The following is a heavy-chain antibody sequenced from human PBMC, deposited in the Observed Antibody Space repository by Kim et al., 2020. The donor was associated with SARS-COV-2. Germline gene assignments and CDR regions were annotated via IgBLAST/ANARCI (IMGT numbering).Heavy chain of an antibody. D-gene: IGHD5-12*01. CDR1: GFTVSSDY. J-gene: IGHJ6*02. CDR3: ARDPGLPNGMVV. Sequence: GGSLRLSCAASGFTVSSDYMSWVRQAPGKGLEWVSVIYSDDSTYYADSVKGRFTISRDNSKNTVYLQMYSLRAEDTALYYCARDPGLPNGMVVCGQGTTVTVSS. V-gene: IGHV3-53*01. CDR2: IYSDDST.